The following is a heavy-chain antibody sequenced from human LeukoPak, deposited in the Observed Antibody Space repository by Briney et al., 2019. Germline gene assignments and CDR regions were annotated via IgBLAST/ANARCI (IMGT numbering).Heavy chain of an antibody. CDR2: IKIKTDGGTT. CDR3: TTETRGVIDY. V-gene: IGHV3-15*01. J-gene: IGHJ4*02. CDR1: GFTFSNAW. D-gene: IGHD3-10*01. Sequence: GSLRLSCAASGFTFSNAWMSWVRQAPGKGLEWVGRIKIKTDGGTTDYAAPVKGRCTISRDDSKNTLYLQMNSLKTEDTAVYNCTTETRGVIDYWGQGTLVTVSS.